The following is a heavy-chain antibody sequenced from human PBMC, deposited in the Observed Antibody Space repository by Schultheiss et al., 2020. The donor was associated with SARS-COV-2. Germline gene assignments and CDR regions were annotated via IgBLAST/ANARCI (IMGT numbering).Heavy chain of an antibody. Sequence: SETLSLTCAVSGYSISSGYYWGWIRQPPGKGLEWIGSIYHSGSTYYNPSLKSRVTISVDTSKNQFSLQLSSVTAADTAVYYCASAVVVVTATTDAFDIWGQGTMVTVSS. CDR2: IYHSGST. J-gene: IGHJ3*02. CDR1: GYSISSGYY. D-gene: IGHD2-21*02. CDR3: ASAVVVVTATTDAFDI. V-gene: IGHV4-38-2*01.